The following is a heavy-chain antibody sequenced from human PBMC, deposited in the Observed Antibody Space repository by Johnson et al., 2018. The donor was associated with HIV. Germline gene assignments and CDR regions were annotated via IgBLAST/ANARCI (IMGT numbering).Heavy chain of an antibody. J-gene: IGHJ3*02. CDR2: IDTAGST. CDR3: ARDRGYVWGVTGDASDI. CDR1: GFTVSSNY. D-gene: IGHD3-16*01. V-gene: IGHV3-66*01. Sequence: VQLVESGGGLVRPGGSLRLSCTASGFTVSSNYMSWVRQAPGQGLAWVSVIDTAGSTSDADSVKGRFTISRDISKNSLYLQMNSLRAEDTALYYCARDRGYVWGVTGDASDIWGQGTMVTVSS.